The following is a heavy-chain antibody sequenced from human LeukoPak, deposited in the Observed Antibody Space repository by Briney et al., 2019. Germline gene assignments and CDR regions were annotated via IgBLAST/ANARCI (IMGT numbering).Heavy chain of an antibody. Sequence: PGRSLRLSCVASGFTFSSYGMHWVRQAPGKGLEWVAVISYDGSNKYYADSVKGRFTISRDNSKNTLYLQMNSLRAEDTAVYYCAKDLGGWIQLWIGAFDIWGQGTMVTVSS. J-gene: IGHJ3*02. V-gene: IGHV3-30*18. CDR2: ISYDGSNK. CDR3: AKDLGGWIQLWIGAFDI. CDR1: GFTFSSYG. D-gene: IGHD5-18*01.